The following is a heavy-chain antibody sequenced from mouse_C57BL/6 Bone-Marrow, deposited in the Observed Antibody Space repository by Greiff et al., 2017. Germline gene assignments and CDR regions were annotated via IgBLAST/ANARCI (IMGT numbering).Heavy chain of an antibody. Sequence: VQLQQSGPELVKPGASVKIPCKASGYTFTDYNMDWVKQSHGKSLEWIGDINPNNGGTIYNQKFKGKATLTVDKSSSTAYMELRSLTSEDTAVYYCARCHYYGSSPWFAYWGQGTLVTVSA. CDR1: GYTFTDYN. D-gene: IGHD1-1*01. V-gene: IGHV1-18*01. J-gene: IGHJ3*01. CDR3: ARCHYYGSSPWFAY. CDR2: INPNNGGT.